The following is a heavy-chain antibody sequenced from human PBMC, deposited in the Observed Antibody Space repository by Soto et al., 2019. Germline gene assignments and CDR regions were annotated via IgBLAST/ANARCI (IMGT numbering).Heavy chain of an antibody. Sequence: QVQLQESGPGLVKPSQTLSLSCTVSGGSISNSANHWSWIRQHPREGLEWIGYIYYRGGTYYSTCLKGRITMSIDASKNQFSRKLSSVTAADTAVYYCAKGVRGVPNWFDPWGQGTLVTVSS. J-gene: IGHJ5*02. CDR1: GGSISNSANH. D-gene: IGHD3-10*01. V-gene: IGHV4-31*03. CDR3: AKGVRGVPNWFDP. CDR2: IYYRGGT.